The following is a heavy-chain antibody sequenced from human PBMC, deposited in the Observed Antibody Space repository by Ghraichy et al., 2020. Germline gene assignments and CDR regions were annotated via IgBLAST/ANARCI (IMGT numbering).Heavy chain of an antibody. V-gene: IGHV4-30-4*01. Sequence: LRLSCTVSGGSISSGDYYWSWIRQPPGKGLEWIGYIYYSGSTYYNPSLKSRVTISVDTSKNQFSLKLSSVTAADTAVYYCAREEFGIAAAGNRDYYYYYGMDVWGQGTTVTVSS. D-gene: IGHD6-13*01. CDR3: AREEFGIAAAGNRDYYYYYGMDV. J-gene: IGHJ6*02. CDR1: GGSISSGDYY. CDR2: IYYSGST.